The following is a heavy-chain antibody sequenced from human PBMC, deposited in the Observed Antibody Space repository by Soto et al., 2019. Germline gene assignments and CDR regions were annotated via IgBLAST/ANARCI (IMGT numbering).Heavy chain of an antibody. CDR1: GFTFDDYA. CDR3: AKRSQSRIATADNIDY. CDR2: ISWDGAGT. V-gene: IGHV3-43D*04. D-gene: IGHD6-13*01. J-gene: IGHJ4*02. Sequence: GGSLRLSCAASGFTFDDYAMHWVRQAPGKGLEWVSLISWDGAGTYYADSVKGRFTISRDNSKNSLYLQMTSLRAEDTALYYCAKRSQSRIATADNIDYWGQGTLVTAPQ.